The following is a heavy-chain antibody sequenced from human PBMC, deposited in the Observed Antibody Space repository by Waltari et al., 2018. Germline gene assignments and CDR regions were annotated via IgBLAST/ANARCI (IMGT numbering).Heavy chain of an antibody. J-gene: IGHJ4*02. CDR1: GFSFSNHC. D-gene: IGHD1-26*01. CDR2: INSDGSAT. CDR3: VRGMVRAVGFDF. Sequence: VQLVESGSSLVHPVGSLSPSCAASGFSFSNHCFHWVRQAPGKGLVWVSCINSDGSATCYADSVKGRFTISRDDAKNTLYLQMNGLRAEDTAVYYCVRGMVRAVGFDFWGQGTLVTVSS. V-gene: IGHV3-74*01.